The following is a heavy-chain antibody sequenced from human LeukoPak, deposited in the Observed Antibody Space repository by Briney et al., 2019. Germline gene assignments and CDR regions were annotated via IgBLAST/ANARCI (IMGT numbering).Heavy chain of an antibody. V-gene: IGHV3-7*01. Sequence: GGSLRLSRAASGFTFSSYWMSWVRQAPGKGLEWVPNIKQDGSEKYYVDSVKGRFTISRDNAKNSLYLQMNSLRAEDTAVYYCARKRGYYYGSGSYYLFDYWGQGTLVTVSS. CDR2: IKQDGSEK. CDR1: GFTFSSYW. J-gene: IGHJ4*02. CDR3: ARKRGYYYGSGSYYLFDY. D-gene: IGHD3-10*01.